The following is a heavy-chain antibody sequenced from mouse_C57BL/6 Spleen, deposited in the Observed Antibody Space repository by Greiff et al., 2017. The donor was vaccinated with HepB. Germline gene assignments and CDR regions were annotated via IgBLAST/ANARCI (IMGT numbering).Heavy chain of an antibody. D-gene: IGHD2-12*01. CDR3: AGIVTTYFDY. V-gene: IGHV5-9*01. Sequence: EVMLVESGGGLVKPGGSLKLSCAASGFTFSSYTMSWVRQTPEKRLEWVATISGGGGNTYYPDSVKGRFTISRDNAKNTPYLQLSSLRSEDTALYYCAGIVTTYFDYWGQGTTLTVSS. J-gene: IGHJ2*01. CDR2: ISGGGGNT. CDR1: GFTFSSYT.